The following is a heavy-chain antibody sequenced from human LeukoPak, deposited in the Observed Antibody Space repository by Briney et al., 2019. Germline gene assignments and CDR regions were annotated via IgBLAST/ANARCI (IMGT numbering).Heavy chain of an antibody. CDR1: GGTFSSYA. CDR2: IIPMFGTA. J-gene: IGHJ3*02. D-gene: IGHD5-12*01. V-gene: IGHV1-69*13. CDR3: AREEGGYIGKDAFDI. Sequence: SVKVSCKASGGTFSSYAISWVRQAPGQGLEWMGGIIPMFGTANYAQKFQGRVTITADESTSTAYMELSSLRSEDTAVYYCAREEGGYIGKDAFDIWGQGTMVTVSS.